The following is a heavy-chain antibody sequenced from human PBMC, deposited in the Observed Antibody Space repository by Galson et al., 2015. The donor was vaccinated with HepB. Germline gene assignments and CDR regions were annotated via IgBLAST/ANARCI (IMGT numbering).Heavy chain of an antibody. CDR2: FDPEDGET. V-gene: IGHV1-24*01. CDR3: ARLTTDYSTTWYYFDS. D-gene: IGHD6-13*01. Sequence: SVKVSCKASGYTFTGYYMHWVRQAPGQGLEWMGGFDPEDGETIYAQKFQGRVTMTEDTSTDTAYMELTSLRSEDTAVYYCARLTTDYSTTWYYFDSWGQGTLVTVSS. CDR1: GYTFTGYY. J-gene: IGHJ4*02.